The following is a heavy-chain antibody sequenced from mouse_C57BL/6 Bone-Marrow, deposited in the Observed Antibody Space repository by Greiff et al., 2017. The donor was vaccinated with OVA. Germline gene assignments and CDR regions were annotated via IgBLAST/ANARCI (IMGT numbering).Heavy chain of an antibody. D-gene: IGHD1-1*01. CDR1: GFNIKDYY. J-gene: IGHJ2*01. CDR3: ARDHYGSSPYFDY. Sequence: EVMLVESGAELVKPGASVKLSCKASGFNIKDYYMHWVKQRTEQGLEWIGRIDPEDGETKYAPKFQGKATITADTSSNTAYLQLSSLTSEDTAVYYCARDHYGSSPYFDYWGQGTTLTVSS. CDR2: IDPEDGET. V-gene: IGHV14-2*01.